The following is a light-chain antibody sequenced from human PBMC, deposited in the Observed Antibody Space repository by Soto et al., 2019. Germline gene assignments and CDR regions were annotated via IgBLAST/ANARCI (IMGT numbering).Light chain of an antibody. J-gene: IGLJ2*01. Sequence: QSFLTQPPSASGSPGQSVTISCTGTSSDIGTYNSVSWYQHHPGKAPKLMIYEVNKRPSGVPDRFSGSKSGKTASLTVSGLQAGDEADYYCSSYADDDSLVFGGGTKVTVL. CDR3: SSYADDDSLV. V-gene: IGLV2-8*01. CDR1: SSDIGTYNS. CDR2: EVN.